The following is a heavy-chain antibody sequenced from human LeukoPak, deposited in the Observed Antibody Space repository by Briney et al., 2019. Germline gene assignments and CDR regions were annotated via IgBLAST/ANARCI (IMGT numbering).Heavy chain of an antibody. CDR1: GFTFTRYW. CDR2: INTDGSST. D-gene: IGHD1-26*01. CDR3: ARVQNEWQLLPGFDY. Sequence: PGGSLRLSCAASGFTFTRYWMHWVRQAPGKGLVWVSRINTDGSSTAYAGSVKGRFTISRDNAKNTVYLQMNSLRAEDTAVYYCARVQNEWQLLPGFDYWGQGTLVTVSS. J-gene: IGHJ4*02. V-gene: IGHV3-74*01.